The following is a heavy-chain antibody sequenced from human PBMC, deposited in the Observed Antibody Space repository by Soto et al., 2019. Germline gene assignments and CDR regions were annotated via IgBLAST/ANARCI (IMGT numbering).Heavy chain of an antibody. V-gene: IGHV3-23*01. CDR1: GFTFSSYA. Sequence: VQLLESGGGLVQPGGSLRLSCAASGFTFSSYAMSWVRQAPGKGLEWVSAISGSGGSTYYADSVKGRFTISRDNSKNTLYLQMNSLRAEDTAVYYCAKDDIVLMVYASGYYGMDVWGQGTTVTVSS. CDR3: AKDDIVLMVYASGYYGMDV. J-gene: IGHJ6*02. D-gene: IGHD2-8*01. CDR2: ISGSGGST.